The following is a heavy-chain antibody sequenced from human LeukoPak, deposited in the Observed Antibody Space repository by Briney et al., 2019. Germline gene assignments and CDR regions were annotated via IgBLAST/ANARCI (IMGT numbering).Heavy chain of an antibody. CDR2: INHSGST. D-gene: IGHD6-13*01. J-gene: IGHJ4*02. Sequence: SETLSLTCAVSGGAFSGYYWSWIRQPPGKGLEWIGEINHSGSTNYNPSLKSRVTISVDTSKNQFSLKLSSVTAADTAVYYCARGLGAAAGYWGQGTLVTVSS. CDR1: GGAFSGYY. CDR3: ARGLGAAAGY. V-gene: IGHV4-34*01.